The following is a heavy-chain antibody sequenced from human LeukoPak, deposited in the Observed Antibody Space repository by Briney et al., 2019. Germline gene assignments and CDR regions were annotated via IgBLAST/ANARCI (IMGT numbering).Heavy chain of an antibody. D-gene: IGHD6-19*01. CDR2: IIPIFGTA. CDR3: AKDSHTYQQWLVGNFDY. Sequence: SVKVSCKASGGTFSSYAISWVRQAPGQGLEWMGGIIPIFGTANYAQKFQGRVTVTADKSTSTAYMELSSLRSEDTAVYYCAKDSHTYQQWLVGNFDYWGQGTLVTVSS. J-gene: IGHJ4*02. V-gene: IGHV1-69*06. CDR1: GGTFSSYA.